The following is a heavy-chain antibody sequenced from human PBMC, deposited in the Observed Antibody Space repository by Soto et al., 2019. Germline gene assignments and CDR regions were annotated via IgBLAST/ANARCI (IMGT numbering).Heavy chain of an antibody. J-gene: IGHJ5*02. V-gene: IGHV4-30-2*01. CDR1: GGSISGAGYS. Sequence: KSSETLSLTCAVSGGSISGAGYSWSWIRQPPGGGLDWIGYIYESGTILYNPSLKTRLTISLNWSDKQFSLTLNSVTAADTAVYYCARAQFYSGSGNYHNLMFDPWGQGTQVTVSS. D-gene: IGHD3-10*01. CDR3: ARAQFYSGSGNYHNLMFDP. CDR2: IYESGTI.